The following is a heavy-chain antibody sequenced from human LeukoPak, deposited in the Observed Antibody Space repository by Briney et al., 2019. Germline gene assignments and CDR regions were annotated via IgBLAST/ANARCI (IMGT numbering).Heavy chain of an antibody. CDR3: AKKYVYSGYADDAFDI. V-gene: IGHV4-39*01. D-gene: IGHD5-12*01. CDR2: IYYGGST. CDR1: GGSISSSSYY. J-gene: IGHJ3*02. Sequence: SETLSLTCTASGGSISSSSYYWGWIRQPPGKGLVWIGHIYYGGSTYYNPSLKSRVTISVDTSKNQFSLKVSSVTAADTAVYYCAKKYVYSGYADDAFDIWGQGTMVTVSS.